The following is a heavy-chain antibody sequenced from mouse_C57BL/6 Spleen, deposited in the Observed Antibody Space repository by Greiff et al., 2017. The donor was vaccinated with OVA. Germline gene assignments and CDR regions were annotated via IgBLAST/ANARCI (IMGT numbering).Heavy chain of an antibody. CDR3: ARGYYYYDGSYYAMDY. CDR1: GYTFTSYW. CDR2: INPSNGGT. Sequence: QVQLQQPGTELVKPGASVKLSCKASGYTFTSYWMHWVKQRPGQGLEWIGNINPSNGGTNYNEKFKSKATLTVDKSSSTAYMQHSSLTSEDSAVYYCARGYYYYDGSYYAMDYWGQGTSVTVSS. J-gene: IGHJ4*01. V-gene: IGHV1-53*01. D-gene: IGHD2-4*01.